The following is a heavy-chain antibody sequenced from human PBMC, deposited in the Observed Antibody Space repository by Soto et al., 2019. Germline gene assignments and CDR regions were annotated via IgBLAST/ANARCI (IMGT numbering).Heavy chain of an antibody. CDR3: ARGGVSTRTFDY. V-gene: IGHV5-51*01. J-gene: IGHJ4*02. CDR1: GYNFAGYW. Sequence: GESLKISCXGSGYNFAGYWIAWVRQMPGKGLELMGIIYPSDSDTRYRPSFQGQVTISADKSISSAYLQWSSLRASDAAMYYCARGGVSTRTFDYWGQGTPVTV. D-gene: IGHD3-3*01. CDR2: IYPSDSDT.